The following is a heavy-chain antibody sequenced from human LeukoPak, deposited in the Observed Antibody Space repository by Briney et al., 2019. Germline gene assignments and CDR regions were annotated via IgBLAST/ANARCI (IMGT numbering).Heavy chain of an antibody. D-gene: IGHD3-10*01. CDR1: GGSISSGGYY. V-gene: IGHV4-31*03. J-gene: IGHJ4*02. Sequence: PSQTLSLTCTVSGGSISSGGYYWSWIRQHPGKGLEWIGYIYYSGSTYYNPSLKSRVTISVDTSKNQFSLKLSSVTAADTAVYYCARDGDYGTGSYYRGCIDSWGQGTPVTVSP. CDR2: IYYSGST. CDR3: ARDGDYGTGSYYRGCIDS.